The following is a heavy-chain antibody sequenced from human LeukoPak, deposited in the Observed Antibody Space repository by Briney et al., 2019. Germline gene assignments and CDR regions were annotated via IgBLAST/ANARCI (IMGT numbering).Heavy chain of an antibody. Sequence: GASVKVSCKASGYTFTSYYMHWVRQAPGQGLEWMGIINPSGGSTSYAQKFQGRVTMTRDTSTSTVYMELSSLRSEDTAVYYRARDPVTIFGVVIRGRWFDPWGQGTLVTVSS. V-gene: IGHV1-46*01. D-gene: IGHD3-3*01. CDR3: ARDPVTIFGVVIRGRWFDP. CDR2: INPSGGST. CDR1: GYTFTSYY. J-gene: IGHJ5*02.